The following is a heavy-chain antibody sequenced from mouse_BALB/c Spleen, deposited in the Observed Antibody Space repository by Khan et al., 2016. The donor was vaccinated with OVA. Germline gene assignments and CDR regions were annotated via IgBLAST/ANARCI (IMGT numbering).Heavy chain of an antibody. V-gene: IGHV1-77*01. CDR1: GYTFTDYY. CDR3: ARESYFGYTFAY. Sequence: QVQLQQSGAELARPGASVKLSCKASGYTFTDYYINWVKQRTGQGLEWIGEISPGSGATYYNEKFKGKATLTDDTSSSTAYMQLNSLTSEASAVYVCARESYFGYTFAYWGQGTLVTVSA. J-gene: IGHJ3*01. D-gene: IGHD1-2*01. CDR2: ISPGSGAT.